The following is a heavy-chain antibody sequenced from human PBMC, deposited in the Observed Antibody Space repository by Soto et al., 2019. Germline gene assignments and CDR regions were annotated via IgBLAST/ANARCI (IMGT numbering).Heavy chain of an antibody. CDR3: AKHNTGITVAGYVSFDR. Sequence: SETLSLTCTVSGGSISSYYCDWLRQSPGEGLEWIGGIYYSGSSYYSPSLKSRVTISVDTSKNQFSLRLTSVAAADTALYYCAKHNTGITVAGYVSFDRWGQGTLVTVSS. D-gene: IGHD6-19*01. J-gene: IGHJ4*02. CDR2: IYYSGSS. CDR1: GGSISSYY. V-gene: IGHV4-39*01.